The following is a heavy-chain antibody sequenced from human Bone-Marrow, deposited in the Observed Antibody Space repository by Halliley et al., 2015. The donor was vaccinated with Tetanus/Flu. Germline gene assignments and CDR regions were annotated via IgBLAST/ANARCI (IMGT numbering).Heavy chain of an antibody. CDR3: AKAHYGTHWPGKSYSYFYGMDV. V-gene: IGHV1-2*04. Sequence: QVQLVQSGAEVKKPGSSVKVSCKASGGTFSTYGFSWVRQAPGQGLEWMGWINPKSGGTNSAQKFQGWVTMTRDTSINTAYMELTRLTSADPAVYFCAKAHYGTHWPGKSYSYFYGMDVWGQGTTVTVSS. D-gene: IGHD3-16*01. CDR1: GGTFSTYG. J-gene: IGHJ6*02. CDR2: INPKSGGT.